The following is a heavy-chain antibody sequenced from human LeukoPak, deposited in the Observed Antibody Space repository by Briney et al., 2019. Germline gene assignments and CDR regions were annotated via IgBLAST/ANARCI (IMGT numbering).Heavy chain of an antibody. Sequence: SETLSLTCTVSGGSISSSSYYWGWIRQPPGKGLEWIGSIYYSGSTYYNPSLKSRVTISVDTSKNQFSLKLSSVTAADTAVYYCAREGSRRYNWNPDYFDYWGQGTLVTVSS. CDR2: IYYSGST. D-gene: IGHD1-20*01. CDR3: AREGSRRYNWNPDYFDY. CDR1: GGSISSSSYY. J-gene: IGHJ4*02. V-gene: IGHV4-39*07.